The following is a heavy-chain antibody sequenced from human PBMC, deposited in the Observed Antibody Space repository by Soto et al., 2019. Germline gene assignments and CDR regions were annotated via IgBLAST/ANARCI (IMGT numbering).Heavy chain of an antibody. V-gene: IGHV1-46*01. J-gene: IGHJ6*02. Sequence: ASLKVSCKASGYTFTSYYMHWVRQAPGQGLEWMGIINPSGGSTSYAQKFQGRVTMTRDTSTSTVYMELSSLRSEDTAVYYCAREGLVGAPLHYYYYGMDVWGQGTTVTVSS. CDR1: GYTFTSYY. CDR3: AREGLVGAPLHYYYYGMDV. D-gene: IGHD1-26*01. CDR2: INPSGGST.